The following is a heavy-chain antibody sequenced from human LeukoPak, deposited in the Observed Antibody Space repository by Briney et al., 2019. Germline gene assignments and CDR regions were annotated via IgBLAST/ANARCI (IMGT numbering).Heavy chain of an antibody. Sequence: SETLSLTCTVSGGSISSYYWSWIRQPPGKGLEWIGYIYYSGSTNYNPSLKSQVTISVDTSKNQFSLKLNSVTAADTAVYYCARGSRGYYDSSGYYYVDYWGQGTLVTVSS. CDR2: IYYSGST. CDR3: ARGSRGYYDSSGYYYVDY. D-gene: IGHD3-22*01. V-gene: IGHV4-59*01. CDR1: GGSISSYY. J-gene: IGHJ4*02.